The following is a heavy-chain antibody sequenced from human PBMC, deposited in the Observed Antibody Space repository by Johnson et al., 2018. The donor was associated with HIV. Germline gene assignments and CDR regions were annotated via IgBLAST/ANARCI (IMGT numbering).Heavy chain of an antibody. Sequence: VQLVESGGGVVQPGGSLRLSCAASGFTVSSNYMSWVRQAPGKGLEWVSVIYSGGSTYYADSVKGRFTISRDNAKKSLYLQMNSMRAEDTAVYYCVRASWFGAFDIWGQGTMVTVSS. CDR2: IYSGGST. J-gene: IGHJ3*02. V-gene: IGHV3-66*01. D-gene: IGHD3-10*01. CDR3: VRASWFGAFDI. CDR1: GFTVSSNY.